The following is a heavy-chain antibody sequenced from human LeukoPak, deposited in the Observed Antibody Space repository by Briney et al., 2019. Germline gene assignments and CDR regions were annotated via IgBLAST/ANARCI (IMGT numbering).Heavy chain of an antibody. D-gene: IGHD2-2*01. CDR2: IIPIFGTA. J-gene: IGHJ4*02. CDR3: AREKRLGYCSSTSCYYFDY. V-gene: IGHV1-69*05. Sequence: SVKVSCKACGGTFSSYAISWVRQAPGQGLEWMGGIIPIFGTANYAQKFQGRVTITTDESTSTAYMELSSLRSEDTAVYYCAREKRLGYCSSTSCYYFDYWGQGTLVTVSS. CDR1: GGTFSSYA.